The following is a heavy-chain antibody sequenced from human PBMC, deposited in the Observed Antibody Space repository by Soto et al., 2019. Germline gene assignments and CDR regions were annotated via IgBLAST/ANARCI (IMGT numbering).Heavy chain of an antibody. CDR2: IYYSGST. D-gene: IGHD1-26*01. Sequence: QVQLQESGPGLVKPSETLSLTCTVSGGSISNFYWSWIRQPPGKGLEWIGYIYYSGSTNYNPSLKSRVTISVDTPKKQFSLKLSSVTAADTAVYFCARRYGGNLDYWGQGTLVTVSS. CDR1: GGSISNFY. J-gene: IGHJ4*02. V-gene: IGHV4-59*08. CDR3: ARRYGGNLDY.